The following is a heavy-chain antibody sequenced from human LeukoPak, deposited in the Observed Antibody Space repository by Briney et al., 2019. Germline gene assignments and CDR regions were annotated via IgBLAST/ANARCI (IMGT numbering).Heavy chain of an antibody. CDR1: GFTFSSYA. CDR2: ISYDGSNK. CDR3: ARDYGGNLRYFDL. V-gene: IGHV3-30-3*01. Sequence: GGSLRLSCAASGFTFSSYAMHWVRQAPGNGLEWVAVISYDGSNKYYADSVKGRFTISRDNSKNTLYLQMNSLRAEDTAVYYCARDYGGNLRYFDLWGRGTLVTVSS. J-gene: IGHJ2*01. D-gene: IGHD4-17*01.